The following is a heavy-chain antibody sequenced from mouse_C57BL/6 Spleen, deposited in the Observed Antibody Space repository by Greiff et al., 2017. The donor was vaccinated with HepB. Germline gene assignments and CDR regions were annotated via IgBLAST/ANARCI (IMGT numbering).Heavy chain of an antibody. Sequence: EVQLQQSGTVLARPGASVKMSCKTSGYTFTSYWMHWVKQRPGQGLEWIGAIYPGNSDTSYNQKFKGKAKLTAVTSASTAYMELSSLTNEDSAVYYCTREERGTVDRAMDYWGQGTSVTVSS. V-gene: IGHV1-5*01. CDR3: TREERGTVDRAMDY. J-gene: IGHJ4*01. CDR2: IYPGNSDT. D-gene: IGHD1-1*01. CDR1: GYTFTSYW.